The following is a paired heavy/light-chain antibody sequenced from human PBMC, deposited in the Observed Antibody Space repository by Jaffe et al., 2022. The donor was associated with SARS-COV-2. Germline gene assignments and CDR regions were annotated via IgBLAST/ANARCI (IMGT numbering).Light chain of an antibody. CDR3: QSYDSSLSGST. J-gene: IGLJ2*01. CDR2: GNS. CDR1: SSNIGAGYG. V-gene: IGLV1-40*01. Sequence: QSVLTQPPSVSGAPGQRVTISCTGSSSNIGAGYGVHWYKHLPGTAPKLLIYGNSNRPSGVPDRFSGSKSGTSASLAITGLQADDEADYYCQSYDSSLSGSTFGGGTKLTVL.
Heavy chain of an antibody. J-gene: IGHJ5*02. V-gene: IGHV4-34*01. CDR3: ARGEGNFYGSGGDYVTDWFDP. CDR1: GGSFSGYY. Sequence: QVQLQQWGAGLLKPSETLSLTCGVYGGSFSGYYWTWIRQPPGKGLEWIGEINHSGSTNYNPSLKSRVTISVDWSKKQFSLSLTSVTAADTAVYYCARGEGNFYGSGGDYVTDWFDPWGQGTLVTVSS. CDR2: INHSGST. D-gene: IGHD3-10*01.